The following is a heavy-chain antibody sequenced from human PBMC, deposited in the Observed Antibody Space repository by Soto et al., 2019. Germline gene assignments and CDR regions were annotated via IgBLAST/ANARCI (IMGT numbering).Heavy chain of an antibody. D-gene: IGHD3-22*01. CDR2: IFYSGST. Sequence: PSETLSLTCTVSSGSISSTIYSWDWIRQPPGKGLEWIGSIFYSGSTYYNPSLKSRVTISVDTSKNQFSLKLSSVTAADTAVYYCVAYDSSGYDAFDIWGQGTMVTVSS. CDR1: SGSISSTIYS. V-gene: IGHV4-39*01. CDR3: VAYDSSGYDAFDI. J-gene: IGHJ3*02.